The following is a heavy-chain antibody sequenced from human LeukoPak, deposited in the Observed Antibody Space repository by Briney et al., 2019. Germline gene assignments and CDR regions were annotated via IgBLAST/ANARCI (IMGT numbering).Heavy chain of an antibody. Sequence: PSETLSLTCTISGGSINSGGYYWSWIRQHPGKGLEWIGYTYYSGNAYYNPSLKSRVTISVDTSKDQFSLKLSSVTAADTAVYYCARAGYDGSGYSTYYFDYWGQGTLVTVSS. CDR2: TYYSGNA. CDR1: GGSINSGGYY. V-gene: IGHV4-31*03. D-gene: IGHD3-22*01. J-gene: IGHJ4*02. CDR3: ARAGYDGSGYSTYYFDY.